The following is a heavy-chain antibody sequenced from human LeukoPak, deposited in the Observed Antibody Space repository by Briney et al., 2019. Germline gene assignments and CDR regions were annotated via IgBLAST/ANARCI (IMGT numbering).Heavy chain of an antibody. CDR3: VPQCGRPI. CDR2: INEDGSVE. V-gene: IGHV3-7*01. CDR1: GFTFNVYY. Sequence: GGSLRLSCAASGFTFNVYYMSWVRQAPGKGLEWVANINEDGSVEDYVDSVKGRLTISRDNAKNSVYLQMNSLRAEDTAVYYCVPQCGRPIWGQGTKLTVSS. D-gene: IGHD6-19*01. J-gene: IGHJ3*02.